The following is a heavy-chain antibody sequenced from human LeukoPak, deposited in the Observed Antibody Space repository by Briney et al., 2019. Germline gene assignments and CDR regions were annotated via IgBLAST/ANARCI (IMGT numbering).Heavy chain of an antibody. V-gene: IGHV3-23*01. CDR3: AKGTSSSCYSAPNY. CDR1: GFTLSSYA. CDR2: ICSNDNNT. J-gene: IGHJ4*02. D-gene: IGHD2-15*01. Sequence: GGSLRLSCAASGFTLSSYAMNWVRQAPGKGLEWVSAICSNDNNTYYANSVKGRFTISRDNSKNTLSLQLNSLRAEDTAVYYCAKGTSSSCYSAPNYWGQGTLVTVSS.